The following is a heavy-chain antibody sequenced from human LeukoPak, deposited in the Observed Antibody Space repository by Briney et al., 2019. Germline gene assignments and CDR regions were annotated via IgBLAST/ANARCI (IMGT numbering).Heavy chain of an antibody. V-gene: IGHV3-48*01. J-gene: IGHJ4*02. CDR1: GFTFSSYS. Sequence: GGSLRLSCAASGFTFSSYSMNWVRQAPGKGLEWVSYISSSSSTIYYADSVKGRFTVSSDNSKNTLYLQMNSLRAEDTAVYYCARGVGGGSSWYNFWGQGSLVTVSS. CDR2: ISSSSSTI. D-gene: IGHD6-13*01. CDR3: ARGVGGGSSWYNF.